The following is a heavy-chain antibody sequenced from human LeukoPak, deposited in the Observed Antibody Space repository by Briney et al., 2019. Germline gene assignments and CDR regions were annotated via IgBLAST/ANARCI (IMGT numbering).Heavy chain of an antibody. CDR1: GGSISSYY. CDR3: ARGLAAAGTSGFDY. V-gene: IGHV4-59*01. J-gene: IGHJ4*02. D-gene: IGHD6-13*01. Sequence: PSETLSLTCTVSGGSISSYYWSWIRQPPGKGLEWIGYIYYSGSTNYNPSLKSRVTISVDTSKNQFSLKLSSVTAADTAVYYCARGLAAAGTSGFDYWGQGTLVTVSS. CDR2: IYYSGST.